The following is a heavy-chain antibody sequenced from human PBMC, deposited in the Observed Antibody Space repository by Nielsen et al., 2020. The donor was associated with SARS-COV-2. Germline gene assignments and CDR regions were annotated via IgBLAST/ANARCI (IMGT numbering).Heavy chain of an antibody. CDR3: ASSAPPSGFNWFDP. V-gene: IGHV1-18*04. D-gene: IGHD3-22*01. CDR1: GYTFTKYG. Sequence: ASVKVSCKASGYTFTKYGISWVRQAPGQGLEWMGWISGNSDSAKYVKKFLGRVIMTTDKSTSTAYLEVRSLRSDDTAVYYCASSAPPSGFNWFDPWGQGTLVTVSS. CDR2: ISGNSDSA. J-gene: IGHJ5*02.